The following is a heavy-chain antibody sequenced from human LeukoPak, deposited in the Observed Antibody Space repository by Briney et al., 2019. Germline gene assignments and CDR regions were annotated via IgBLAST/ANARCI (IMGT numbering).Heavy chain of an antibody. CDR1: GFTFNNYA. V-gene: IGHV3-23*01. Sequence: PGGSLRLSCAASGFTFNNYAMTWVRQSPRKGLEWVASISGRGGTTDYADSVKGRFTTSRDNSQNTLYLQLNSLRAEGTAVYYCAKEETDYYDSSGYYPIDSWGQGTLVTVSS. D-gene: IGHD3-22*01. J-gene: IGHJ4*02. CDR3: AKEETDYYDSSGYYPIDS. CDR2: ISGRGGTT.